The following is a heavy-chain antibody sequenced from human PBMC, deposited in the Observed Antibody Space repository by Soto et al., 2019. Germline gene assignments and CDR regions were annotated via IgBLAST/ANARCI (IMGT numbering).Heavy chain of an antibody. CDR2: INAGNGNT. V-gene: IGHV1-3*01. Sequence: ASVKVSCKASGYTFTSYAMHWVRQAPGQRLEWMGWINAGNGNTKYSQKFQGRVTITRDTSASTAYMELSSLRSEDTAVYYCARLVVVVAGHQANWFAPWGQGTLVTVSS. J-gene: IGHJ5*02. D-gene: IGHD2-15*01. CDR1: GYTFTSYA. CDR3: ARLVVVVAGHQANWFAP.